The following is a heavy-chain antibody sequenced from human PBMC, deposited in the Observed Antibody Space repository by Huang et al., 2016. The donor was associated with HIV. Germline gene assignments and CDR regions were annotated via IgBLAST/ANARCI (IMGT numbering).Heavy chain of an antibody. Sequence: QVQLVQSGAEVEKPGASVNLSCKASGFNFLTYALHWVRQAPGQRLEWRGWRNGDGRTKYSQKFQGRVTITRDRSASTVYVDFKSLTYEDTAVYYCARDKEAGTPFFDPWGQGTLVTVSS. CDR2: RNGDGRT. CDR1: GFNFLTYA. J-gene: IGHJ5*02. D-gene: IGHD6-19*01. CDR3: ARDKEAGTPFFDP. V-gene: IGHV1-3*01.